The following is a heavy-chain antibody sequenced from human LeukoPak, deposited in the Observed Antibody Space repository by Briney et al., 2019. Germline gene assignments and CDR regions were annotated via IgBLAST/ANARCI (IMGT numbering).Heavy chain of an antibody. CDR3: ATLGRNYFDD. D-gene: IGHD2-15*01. V-gene: IGHV3-11*01. CDR1: GFTFSDYY. Sequence: GGSLRLSCAASGFTFSDYYMTWIRQAPGKGLEWVSYISSSGSTIYYADSVKGQFTVSRDNAKNSMYLQMNSLRAEDTAVYYCATLGRNYFDDWGQGTLVTVSS. CDR2: ISSSGSTI. J-gene: IGHJ4*02.